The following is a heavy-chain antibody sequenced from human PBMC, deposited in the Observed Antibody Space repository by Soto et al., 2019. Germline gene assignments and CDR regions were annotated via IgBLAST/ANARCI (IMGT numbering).Heavy chain of an antibody. CDR3: ARVEYYDSSGYPIFDY. Sequence: GASVKVSCKASGGTFSSYAISWVRQAPGQGLEWMGWISAYNGNTNYAQKLQGRVTMTTDTSTSTAYMELRSLRSDDTAVYYCARVEYYDSSGYPIFDYWGQGTLVTVSS. J-gene: IGHJ4*02. CDR2: ISAYNGNT. V-gene: IGHV1-18*01. D-gene: IGHD3-22*01. CDR1: GGTFSSYA.